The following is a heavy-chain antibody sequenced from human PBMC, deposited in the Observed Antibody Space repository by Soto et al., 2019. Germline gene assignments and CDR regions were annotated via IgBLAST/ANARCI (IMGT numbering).Heavy chain of an antibody. Sequence: SGPTLVNPTQTLTLTCTFSGFSLTTSGVGVGWIRQPPGKALEWLALIYWDDDKHYSPSLKSRLTITKDTSKNQVVLTMTNMDPVDTGTYYCAHTPYGDYRNRYYFDYRGQGTLVTVSS. CDR3: AHTPYGDYRNRYYFDY. CDR1: GFSLTTSGVG. CDR2: IYWDDDK. V-gene: IGHV2-5*02. J-gene: IGHJ4*02. D-gene: IGHD4-17*01.